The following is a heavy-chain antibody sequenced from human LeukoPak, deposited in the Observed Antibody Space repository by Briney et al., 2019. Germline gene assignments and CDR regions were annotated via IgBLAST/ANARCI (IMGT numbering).Heavy chain of an antibody. V-gene: IGHV3-30*02. D-gene: IGHD7-27*01. CDR3: AKASGETGGRAFDY. CDR1: GFTFSSYG. Sequence: GRSLRLSCAASGFTFSSYGMHWVRQAPGKGLEWVAFIRYDGSNKYYADSVKGRFTISRDNSKNTLYLQMNSLRAEDTAVYYCAKASGETGGRAFDYWGQGTLVTVSS. CDR2: IRYDGSNK. J-gene: IGHJ4*02.